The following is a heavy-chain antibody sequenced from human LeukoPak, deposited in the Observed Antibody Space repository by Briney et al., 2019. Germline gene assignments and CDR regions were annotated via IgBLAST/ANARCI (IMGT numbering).Heavy chain of an antibody. V-gene: IGHV4-34*01. Sequence: SETLSLTCAVYGGSFSGYYWSWIRRPPGKGLEWIGEINHSGSTNCNPSLKSRVTISVDTSKNQFSLILSSVTAADTAVYYCARGGITGTTLYWFDPWGQGTLVTVSS. CDR2: INHSGST. CDR1: GGSFSGYY. CDR3: ARGGITGTTLYWFDP. J-gene: IGHJ5*02. D-gene: IGHD1-20*01.